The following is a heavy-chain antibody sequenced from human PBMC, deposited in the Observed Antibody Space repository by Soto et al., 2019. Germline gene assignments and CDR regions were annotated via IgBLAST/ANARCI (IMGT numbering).Heavy chain of an antibody. CDR1: GFSFTNYW. Sequence: EVHLVESGGGLVHPGGSLRLSGVGSGFSFTNYWMMWPRQAPGKGLEWLANINGDGSEIPYVDFVKGRCTISRDNAKRSLFRQIYSPRGEETAVCLCTRDIGTNTFEYWGQAALVTGSS. J-gene: IGHJ4*02. CDR3: TRDIGTNTFEY. D-gene: IGHD1-26*01. V-gene: IGHV3-7*01. CDR2: INGDGSEI.